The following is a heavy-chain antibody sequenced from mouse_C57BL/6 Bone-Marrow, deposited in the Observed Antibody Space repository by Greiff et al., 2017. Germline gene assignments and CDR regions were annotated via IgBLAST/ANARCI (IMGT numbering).Heavy chain of an antibody. CDR2: IDPSDSYT. V-gene: IGHV1-50*01. Sequence: QVQLQQPGAELVKPGASVKLSCKASGYTFTSYWMQWVKQRPGQGLEWIGEIDPSDSYTNYNKKFKGKATLTVDTSSSTAYMQLSSLTSEDSAVYYCARAYYGSSFFDYWGQGTTLTVSS. CDR3: ARAYYGSSFFDY. J-gene: IGHJ2*01. CDR1: GYTFTSYW. D-gene: IGHD1-1*01.